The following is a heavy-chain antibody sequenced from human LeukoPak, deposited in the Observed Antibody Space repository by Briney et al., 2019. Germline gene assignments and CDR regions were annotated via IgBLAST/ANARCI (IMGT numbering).Heavy chain of an antibody. CDR3: ANPGGTTQYCFDY. CDR1: GFTFSSYG. J-gene: IGHJ4*02. Sequence: PGGSLRLSCAASGFTFSSYGMHWVRQAPGKGLEWVAVISYDGSNKYYADSVKGHFIISRDNSKNTLYLQMNSLRVEDTAVYYCANPGGTTQYCFDYWGQGTLVTVSS. D-gene: IGHD1-7*01. V-gene: IGHV3-30*18. CDR2: ISYDGSNK.